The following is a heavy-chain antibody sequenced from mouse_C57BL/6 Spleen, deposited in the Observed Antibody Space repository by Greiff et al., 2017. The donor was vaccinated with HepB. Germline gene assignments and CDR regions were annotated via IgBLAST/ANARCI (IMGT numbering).Heavy chain of an antibody. D-gene: IGHD1-1*01. Sequence: VMLVESGAELAKPGASVKLSCKASGYTFTSYWMHWVKQRPGQGLEWIGYINPSSGYTKYNQKFKDKATLTADKSSSTAYMQLSSLTYEDSAVYYCASVTTVDYYAMDYWGQGTSVTVSS. J-gene: IGHJ4*01. CDR1: GYTFTSYW. V-gene: IGHV1-7*01. CDR3: ASVTTVDYYAMDY. CDR2: INPSSGYT.